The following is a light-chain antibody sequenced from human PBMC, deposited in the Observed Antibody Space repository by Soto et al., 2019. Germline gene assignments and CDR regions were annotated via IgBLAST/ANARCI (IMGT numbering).Light chain of an antibody. CDR1: QSVSSN. V-gene: IGKV3D-15*01. CDR2: GAS. J-gene: IGKJ5*01. CDR3: QQRSNWPPIT. Sequence: IVLTQSPATLSVSPVERATLSCMASQSVSSNLAWHQQRPGQAPRLLIYGASTRATGVPARFSGGGSGTEFTLTISSLEPEDFAVYYCQQRSNWPPITFGQGTRLEIK.